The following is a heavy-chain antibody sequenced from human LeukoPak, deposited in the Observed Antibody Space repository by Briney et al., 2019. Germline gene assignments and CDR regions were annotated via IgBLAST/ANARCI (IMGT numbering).Heavy chain of an antibody. J-gene: IGHJ6*02. CDR1: GGPISTSY. CDR2: IFYSGCS. D-gene: IGHD3-3*01. Sequence: SETLSLTCTVSGGPISTSYWSWIRQSPGKGLEWIGYIFYSGCSNFNPSLNSRVTLSVDTSKNQFSLKMSSVNASDTAVDFCASVLEYSYTLLGPEDFYALDVWGQGTPVTVSS. CDR3: ASVLEYSYTLLGPEDFYALDV. V-gene: IGHV4-59*01.